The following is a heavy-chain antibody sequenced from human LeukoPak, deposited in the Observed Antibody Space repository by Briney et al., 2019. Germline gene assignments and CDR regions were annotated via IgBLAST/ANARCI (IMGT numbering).Heavy chain of an antibody. V-gene: IGHV3-7*01. D-gene: IGHD2-2*01. Sequence: GGSLRLSCAASGFTFSSYWLSWVRQAPGKGLEWVANIKQDGSEKYYVDSVKGRFTISRDNSKNTLYLQMNSLRAEDTAVYYCAKDLPAAYFDYWGQGTLVTVSS. CDR3: AKDLPAAYFDY. J-gene: IGHJ4*02. CDR1: GFTFSSYW. CDR2: IKQDGSEK.